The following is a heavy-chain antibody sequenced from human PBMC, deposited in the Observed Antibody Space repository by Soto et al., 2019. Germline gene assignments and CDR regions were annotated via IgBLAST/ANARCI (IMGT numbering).Heavy chain of an antibody. V-gene: IGHV4-59*11. J-gene: IGHJ4*02. CDR2: IYYSGSA. Sequence: SETLSLTSTVSGGAISMHYVRWIPQPTRKGLEWIEYIYYSGSATYNPSLKSRVTISVDTSKNQFSLTLNSVTAADTAVYYCARGRGYENEYFDYWGQGTLVTVSS. D-gene: IGHD5-12*01. CDR1: GGAISMHY. CDR3: ARGRGYENEYFDY.